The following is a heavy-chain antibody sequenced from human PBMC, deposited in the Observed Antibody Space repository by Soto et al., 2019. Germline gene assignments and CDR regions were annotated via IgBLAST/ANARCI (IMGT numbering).Heavy chain of an antibody. D-gene: IGHD3-10*01. Sequence: GGSLRLSCAASGFTFSSYWMSWVRQAPGKGLEWVANIKQDGSEKYYVDSVKGRFTISRDNAKNSLYLQMNSLRAEDTAVYYCARERGVTMVRGVIITILYYYYSGMDVWGQGTTVTVSS. CDR2: IKQDGSEK. CDR3: ARERGVTMVRGVIITILYYYYSGMDV. V-gene: IGHV3-7*01. CDR1: GFTFSSYW. J-gene: IGHJ6*02.